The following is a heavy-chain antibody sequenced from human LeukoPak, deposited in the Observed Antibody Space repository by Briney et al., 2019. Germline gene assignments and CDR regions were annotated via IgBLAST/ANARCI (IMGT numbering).Heavy chain of an antibody. D-gene: IGHD5-18*01. CDR2: IREDESEK. Sequence: GGSLRLSCAASGFTFTNYWMAWVRQAPGRGLEWVANIREDESEKYYVDSVKGRFTISRDNAKNSLYLQMNSLRAEDTALYYCARYWGYSHGYWGPGTLVTVSS. CDR3: ARYWGYSHGY. V-gene: IGHV3-7*01. CDR1: GFTFTNYW. J-gene: IGHJ4*02.